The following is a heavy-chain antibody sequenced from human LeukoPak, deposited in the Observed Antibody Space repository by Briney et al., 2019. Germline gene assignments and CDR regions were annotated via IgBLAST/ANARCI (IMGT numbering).Heavy chain of an antibody. CDR1: GFTFSSYS. Sequence: GGSLRLSCAPSGFTFSSYSMNRVRQAPGKGLEWVSYISSSSSTIYYADSVKGRFTISRDNAKNSLYLQMNSLRAEDTAVYYCARGAFSAFDIWGQGTMVTVSS. CDR3: ARGAFSAFDI. CDR2: ISSSSSTI. V-gene: IGHV3-48*01. J-gene: IGHJ3*02. D-gene: IGHD3-16*01.